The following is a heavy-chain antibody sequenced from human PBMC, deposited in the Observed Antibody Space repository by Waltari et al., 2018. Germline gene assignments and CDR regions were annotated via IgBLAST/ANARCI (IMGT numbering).Heavy chain of an antibody. D-gene: IGHD5-18*01. CDR3: AKDLTDRGYSYGYVDY. J-gene: IGHJ4*02. CDR2: ISGSGGST. Sequence: EVQLLESGGGLVQPGGSLRLSCAASGFTFSSYAMSWVRQAPGKGLEWVSAISGSGGSTYYADSGKGRVTISRDKSKNTLYLQMNSLRAEDTAVYYCAKDLTDRGYSYGYVDYWGQGTLVTVSS. CDR1: GFTFSSYA. V-gene: IGHV3-23*01.